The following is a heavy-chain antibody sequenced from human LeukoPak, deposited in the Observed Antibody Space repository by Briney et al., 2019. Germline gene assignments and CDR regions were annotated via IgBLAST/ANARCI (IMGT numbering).Heavy chain of an antibody. V-gene: IGHV1-3*01. J-gene: IGHJ4*02. CDR1: GYTFTKYV. D-gene: IGHD2-21*01. Sequence: APVKVSCKASGYTFTKYVVHWVRQAPGQRPEWMGWINAGNGDTKYSQNFQDRVTITGDTSANTAYMELSSLTSEDTALYYCARDDCGDTCYPGGYWGQGTLVTVSS. CDR2: INAGNGDT. CDR3: ARDDCGDTCYPGGY.